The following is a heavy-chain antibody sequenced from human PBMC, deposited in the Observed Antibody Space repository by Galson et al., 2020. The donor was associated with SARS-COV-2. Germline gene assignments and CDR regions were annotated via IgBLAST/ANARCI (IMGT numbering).Heavy chain of an antibody. Sequence: HGESLKISRKGSGYSFTSYWISWVRQMPGKGLEWMGRIDPSDSYTNYSPSFQGHVTISADKSISTAYLQWSSLKASDTAMYYCAITPRPYYVDVWGKGTTVTVSS. CDR3: AITPRPYYVDV. CDR2: IDPSDSYT. J-gene: IGHJ6*03. D-gene: IGHD6-6*01. CDR1: GYSFTSYW. V-gene: IGHV5-10-1*01.